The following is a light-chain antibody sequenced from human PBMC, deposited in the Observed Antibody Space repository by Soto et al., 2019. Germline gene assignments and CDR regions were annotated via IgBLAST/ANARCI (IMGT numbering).Light chain of an antibody. V-gene: IGLV2-14*01. CDR3: SSYTSSSTL. J-gene: IGLJ2*01. Sequence: QSVLTQPASVSGSPGQSITISCTGTSSDVGGYNYVSWYQQHPGKAPKLMIYEVSNRPSGVSHRFSGSKSGNTASLTISGLQAEDEDDYYCSSYTSSSTLFGGGTKVTVL. CDR1: SSDVGGYNY. CDR2: EVS.